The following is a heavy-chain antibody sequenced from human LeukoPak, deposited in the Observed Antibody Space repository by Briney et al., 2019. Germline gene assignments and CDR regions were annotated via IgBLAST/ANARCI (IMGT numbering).Heavy chain of an antibody. CDR1: GFTFSNYN. CDR2: INSDGSST. CDR3: ARFYCSSTSCLEDY. V-gene: IGHV3-74*01. D-gene: IGHD2-2*01. Sequence: GGSLRLSCAASGFTFSNYNINWVRQAPGKGLVWVSRINSDGSSTSYADSVKGRFTISRDNAKNTLYLQMNSLRAEDTAVYYCARFYCSSTSCLEDYWGQGTLVTVSS. J-gene: IGHJ4*02.